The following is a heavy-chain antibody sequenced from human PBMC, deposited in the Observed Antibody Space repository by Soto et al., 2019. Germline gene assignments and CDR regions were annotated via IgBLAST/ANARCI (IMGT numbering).Heavy chain of an antibody. CDR1: GGSVSSSSYY. Sequence: QLQLQESGPGLVKPSETLSLTCTVSGGSVSSSSYYWGWIRQPPGKGLEWSGSIYYSGSTYYNPSLKSRVTISVDTSKNQFSLKLSSVTAADTAVYYCARWLLLRVYFDYWGQGTLVTVSS. J-gene: IGHJ4*02. CDR2: IYYSGST. CDR3: ARWLLLRVYFDY. V-gene: IGHV4-39*01. D-gene: IGHD3-22*01.